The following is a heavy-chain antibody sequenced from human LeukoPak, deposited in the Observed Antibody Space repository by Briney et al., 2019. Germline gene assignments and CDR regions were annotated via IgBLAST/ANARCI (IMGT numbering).Heavy chain of an antibody. D-gene: IGHD3-22*01. Sequence: GASVKVSCKASGYTFTSYYMHWVRQAPGQGLEWMGIINPSGGSTSYAQKFQGRVTITADKSTSTAYMELSSLRSEDTAVYYCARDDTDYYDSSGYYPTWWGQGTLVTVSS. CDR1: GYTFTSYY. V-gene: IGHV1-46*01. J-gene: IGHJ4*02. CDR3: ARDDTDYYDSSGYYPTW. CDR2: INPSGGST.